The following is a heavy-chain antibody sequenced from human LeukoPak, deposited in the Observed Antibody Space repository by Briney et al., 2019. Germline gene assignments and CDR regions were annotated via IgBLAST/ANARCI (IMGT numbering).Heavy chain of an antibody. CDR2: INHSGST. J-gene: IGHJ4*02. V-gene: IGHV4-34*01. Sequence: SETLSLTCAVYGGSFSGYYWSWIRQPPGKGLEWIGEINHSGSTNYNPSLKGRVTISVDTSKNQFSLKLSSVTAADTAVYYCARGIGYSGFDYWGQGTLVTVSS. CDR3: ARGIGYSGFDY. CDR1: GGSFSGYY. D-gene: IGHD3-10*01.